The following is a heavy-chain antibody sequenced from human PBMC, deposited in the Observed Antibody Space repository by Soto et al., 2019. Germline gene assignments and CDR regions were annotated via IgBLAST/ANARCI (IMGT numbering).Heavy chain of an antibody. CDR1: GFSFSSYG. Sequence: GGSLRLSCAASGFSFSSYGMHWVRQAPGKGLEWVAVISCDGSNKYYADSVKGRFTISRDNSKNTLYLQMNSLRADDTAVYYCAKDRDRTIVAAGSLDYWGQGTLVTVSS. CDR2: ISCDGSNK. J-gene: IGHJ4*02. V-gene: IGHV3-30*18. D-gene: IGHD6-13*01. CDR3: AKDRDRTIVAAGSLDY.